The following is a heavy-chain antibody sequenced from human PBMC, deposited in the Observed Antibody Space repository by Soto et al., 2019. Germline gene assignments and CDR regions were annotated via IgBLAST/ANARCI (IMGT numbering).Heavy chain of an antibody. CDR3: AKGPRITGTTSYYYYAMDV. CDR1: GFTFGSYG. D-gene: IGHD1-7*01. CDR2: ISYDGSNK. Sequence: PGGFPRVSSAASGFTFGSYGMHWVRQAPFTGLEWVAFISYDGSNKYYADSVKGRFTISRDNSKNTLYMQMNSLRAEDTAVYYCAKGPRITGTTSYYYYAMDVWGQGTTVTV. J-gene: IGHJ6*01. V-gene: IGHV3-30*18.